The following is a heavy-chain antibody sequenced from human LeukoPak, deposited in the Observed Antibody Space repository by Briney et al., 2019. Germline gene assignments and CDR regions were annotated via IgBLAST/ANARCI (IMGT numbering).Heavy chain of an antibody. CDR1: GGSFSGYY. Sequence: SETLSLTCAVYGGSFSGYYWSWIRQPPGKGLEWIGEINHSGSTNYNPSLKSRVTISVDTSKNQFSLKLSSVTAADTAVYYCARDRYYGSGSYYNPRRGSFDYWGQGNLVTVSS. D-gene: IGHD3-10*01. V-gene: IGHV4-34*01. CDR3: ARDRYYGSGSYYNPRRGSFDY. J-gene: IGHJ4*02. CDR2: INHSGST.